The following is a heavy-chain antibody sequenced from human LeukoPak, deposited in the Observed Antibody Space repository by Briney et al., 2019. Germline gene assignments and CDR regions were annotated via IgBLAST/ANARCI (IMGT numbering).Heavy chain of an antibody. J-gene: IGHJ6*03. CDR2: IITIFGTA. CDR3: ASQTLGYYYHYMAV. Sequence: ASVKVSCKASGGTFSSYAISWVRQAPGQGLEWMGGIITIFGTANYARKFKGRVTITTDESTSTAYMELSSLTAEDTVVYHCASQTLGYYYHYMAVWGKGTTLTVSS. CDR1: GGTFSSYA. V-gene: IGHV1-69*05.